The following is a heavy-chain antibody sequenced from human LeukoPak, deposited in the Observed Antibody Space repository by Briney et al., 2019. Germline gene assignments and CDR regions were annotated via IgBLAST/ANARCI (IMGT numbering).Heavy chain of an antibody. CDR1: GFTLSILE. D-gene: IGHD3-16*01. V-gene: IGHV3-48*03. CDR2: ISSSGSTI. CDR3: ARGGGLGEYNEIYYFDY. J-gene: IGHJ4*02. Sequence: GGSLRLSCAVSGFTLSILEMSWVRQAPGKGLEWVAYISSSGSTILYADSVKGRFTISRENVKKSLYLQMNSLRVEDTAIYYCARGGGLGEYNEIYYFDYWGQGTLVTVSS.